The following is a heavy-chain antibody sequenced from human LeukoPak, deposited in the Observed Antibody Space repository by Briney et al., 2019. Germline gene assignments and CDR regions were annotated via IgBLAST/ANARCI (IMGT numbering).Heavy chain of an antibody. D-gene: IGHD3-22*01. Sequence: VASVKVSCKAPGYTFTSYYMHWVRQAPGQGLEWMGIINPSGGSTSYAQKFQGRVTMTRDTSTSTVYMELSSLRSEDTAVYYCARARTQHYYDSSGSEDSDYWGQGTLVTVSS. CDR1: GYTFTSYY. J-gene: IGHJ4*02. CDR3: ARARTQHYYDSSGSEDSDY. V-gene: IGHV1-46*01. CDR2: INPSGGST.